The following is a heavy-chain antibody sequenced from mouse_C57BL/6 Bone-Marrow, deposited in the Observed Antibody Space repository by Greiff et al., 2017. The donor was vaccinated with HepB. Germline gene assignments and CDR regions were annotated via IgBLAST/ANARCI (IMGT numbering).Heavy chain of an antibody. V-gene: IGHV1-64*01. CDR2: IHPNSGST. D-gene: IGHD2-3*01. Sequence: QVQLKQSGAELVKPGASVKLSCKASGYTFTSYWMHWVKQRPGQGLEWIGMIHPNSGSTNYNEKFKSKATLTVDKSSSTAYMQLSSLTSEDSAVYYCARKVDDGYFFDYWGQGTTLTVSS. J-gene: IGHJ2*01. CDR3: ARKVDDGYFFDY. CDR1: GYTFTSYW.